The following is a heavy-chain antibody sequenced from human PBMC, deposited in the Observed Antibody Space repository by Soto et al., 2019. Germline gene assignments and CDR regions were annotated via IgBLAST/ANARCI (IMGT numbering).Heavy chain of an antibody. J-gene: IGHJ4*02. CDR1: GGSISSGDYY. V-gene: IGHV4-30-4*01. D-gene: IGHD3-22*01. CDR3: ARSNDSSGYYRLPYYFDY. CDR2: IYYSGST. Sequence: PSETLSLTCTVSGGSISSGDYYWSWIRQPPGKGLEWIGYIYYSGSTYYNPSLKSRVTISVDTSKNQFSLKLSSVTAADTAVYYCARSNDSSGYYRLPYYFDYWGQGTLVTVSS.